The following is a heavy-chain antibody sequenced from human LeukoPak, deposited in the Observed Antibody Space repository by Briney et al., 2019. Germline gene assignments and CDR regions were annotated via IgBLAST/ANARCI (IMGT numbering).Heavy chain of an antibody. Sequence: ASVKVSCKASGYTFTSYGISWVRQAPGQGLEWMGWISAYNGNTNYAQKLQGRVTMTTDTSTGTAYMELRSLRSDDTAVYYCARDRGYYSGYDLDYWGQGTLVTVSS. CDR3: ARDRGYYSGYDLDY. J-gene: IGHJ4*02. CDR1: GYTFTSYG. V-gene: IGHV1-18*01. CDR2: ISAYNGNT. D-gene: IGHD5-12*01.